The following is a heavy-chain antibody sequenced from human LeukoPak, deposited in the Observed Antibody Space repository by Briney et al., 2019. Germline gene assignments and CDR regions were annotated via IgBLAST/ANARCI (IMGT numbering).Heavy chain of an antibody. Sequence: PSETLSLTCTVSGGSISSYYWSWIRQPPGKGLEWIGYIYYSGSTNYNPSLKSRVTISVDTSKNQFSLKLSSVTAADTAVYYCASYYDSSGYYYYWGQGTLVTVSS. D-gene: IGHD3-22*01. V-gene: IGHV4-59*01. J-gene: IGHJ4*02. CDR3: ASYYDSSGYYYY. CDR1: GGSISSYY. CDR2: IYYSGST.